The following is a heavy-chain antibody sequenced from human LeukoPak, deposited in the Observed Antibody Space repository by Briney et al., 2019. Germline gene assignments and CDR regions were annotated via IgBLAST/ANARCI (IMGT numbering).Heavy chain of an antibody. D-gene: IGHD3-16*01. J-gene: IGHJ6*02. CDR2: IYSGGST. CDR3: ARDLSQRDDDYYYYGMDV. CDR1: GFTVSSNY. V-gene: IGHV3-66*01. Sequence: PGGSLRLSCAASGFTVSSNYMSWVRQAPGKGLEWVSVIYSGGSTYYADSVKGRFTISRDNSKNTLYLQMNSLRAEDTAVYYCARDLSQRDDDYYYYGMDVWGQGTTVTVSS.